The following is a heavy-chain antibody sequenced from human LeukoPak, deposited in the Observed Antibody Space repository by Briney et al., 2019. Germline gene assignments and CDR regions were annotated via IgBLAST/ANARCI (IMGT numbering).Heavy chain of an antibody. CDR1: GFTVITND. V-gene: IGHV3-53*01. Sequence: GGSLRLSCAASGFTVITNDMTWVRQAPGKGLEWVSVLYSDGNTKYAESVEGRFTISRDNSKNTLYLEMNSLSPDDTAVYYCARGVEPLAANTLAYWGQGTLVTVSS. D-gene: IGHD1-14*01. CDR2: LYSDGNT. CDR3: ARGVEPLAANTLAY. J-gene: IGHJ4*02.